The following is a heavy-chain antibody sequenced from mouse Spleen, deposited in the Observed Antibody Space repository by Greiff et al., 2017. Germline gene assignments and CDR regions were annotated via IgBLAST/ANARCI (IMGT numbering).Heavy chain of an antibody. CDR3: ARHPITTVVAVDYFDY. Sequence: EVQVVESGEGLVKLGGSLKLSCAATGFTFSRYAMSWVRQTPEKRLEWVATISSGGGNIYYPDSVKGRFTISRDNAKNTLYLQMSSLKSEDTAMYYCARHPITTVVAVDYFDYWGQGTTLTVSS. V-gene: IGHV5-9-3*01. CDR1: GFTFSRYA. CDR2: ISSGGGNI. D-gene: IGHD1-1*01. J-gene: IGHJ2*01.